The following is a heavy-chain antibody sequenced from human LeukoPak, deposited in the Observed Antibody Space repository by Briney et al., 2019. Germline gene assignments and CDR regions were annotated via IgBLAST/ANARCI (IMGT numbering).Heavy chain of an antibody. J-gene: IGHJ4*02. CDR1: GYNLNTYG. CDR2: ITMINGNT. D-gene: IGHD3-3*01. Sequence: ASVKVSCKASGYNLNTYGFSWVRQAPGQGLEWMGWITMINGNTDYAEKLQGRVTMTIDTSTSTAYMELRGLRSDDTAVYYCASSLTIFGVVHWGQGTLLTVSS. V-gene: IGHV1-18*01. CDR3: ASSLTIFGVVH.